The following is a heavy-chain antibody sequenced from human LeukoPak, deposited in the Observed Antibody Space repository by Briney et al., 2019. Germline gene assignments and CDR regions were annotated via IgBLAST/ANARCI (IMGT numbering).Heavy chain of an antibody. J-gene: IGHJ4*02. CDR3: AKERSLGVAAASNY. V-gene: IGHV3-23*01. D-gene: IGHD6-13*01. Sequence: PGGSLRLSCAASGFTFSSYAMSWVRQAPGKGLEWVSSISGSGDSTYYGDSVKGRFTISRDNSKNTLYLQMNSLRAEDTAVYYCAKERSLGVAAASNYWGQGTLVTVSS. CDR2: ISGSGDST. CDR1: GFTFSSYA.